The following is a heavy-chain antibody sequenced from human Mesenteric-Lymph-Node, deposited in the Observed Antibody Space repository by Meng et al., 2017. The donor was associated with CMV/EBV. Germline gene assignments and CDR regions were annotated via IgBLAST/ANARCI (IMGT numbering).Heavy chain of an antibody. Sequence: ASVKVSCKASGYTFTSYGIVWMRQAPGQGLEWMGWISTYNGVTNYAQKLQGRVTMTTDTSTSTAYLELRSLRSDDTAVYFCARGCSSTSCYDALNIWGQGTMVTVSS. CDR1: GYTFTSYG. D-gene: IGHD2-2*01. CDR2: ISTYNGVT. CDR3: ARGCSSTSCYDALNI. V-gene: IGHV1-18*01. J-gene: IGHJ3*02.